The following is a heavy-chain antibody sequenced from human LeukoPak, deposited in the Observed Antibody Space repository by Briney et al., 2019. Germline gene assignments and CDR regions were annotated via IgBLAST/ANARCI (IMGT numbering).Heavy chain of an antibody. CDR3: ARVAHYYGSGSYLFY. D-gene: IGHD3-10*01. CDR1: GYTFTGYY. V-gene: IGHV1-2*02. CDR2: INPNSGGT. J-gene: IGHJ4*02. Sequence: ASVKVSCKASGYTFTGYYMHWVRQAPGQGLEWMGWINPNSGGTNYAQKFQGRVTMTRDTSISTAYMELSRLRSDDTAVYYCARVAHYYGSGSYLFYWGQGTLVTVSS.